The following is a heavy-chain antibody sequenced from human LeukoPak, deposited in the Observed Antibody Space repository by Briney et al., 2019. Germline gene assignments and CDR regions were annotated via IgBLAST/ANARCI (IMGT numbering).Heavy chain of an antibody. Sequence: PSETLSLTCTVSGGFISSSSYYWGWIRQPPGKGLEWIGSIYYSGSTYYNPSLKSRVTISVDTSKNQFSLKLSSVTAADTAVYYCATYSSSWSGGAFDIWGQGTMVTVSS. D-gene: IGHD6-13*01. CDR1: GGFISSSSYY. V-gene: IGHV4-39*07. J-gene: IGHJ3*02. CDR2: IYYSGST. CDR3: ATYSSSWSGGAFDI.